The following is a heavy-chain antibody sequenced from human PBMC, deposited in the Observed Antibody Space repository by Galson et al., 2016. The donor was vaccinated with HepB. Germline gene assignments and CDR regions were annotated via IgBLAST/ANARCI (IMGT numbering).Heavy chain of an antibody. Sequence: SVKVSCKASGGTFNNFAITWVRQTPGQGLEWMGGIIPLFATENYAQRFQGRVTITADESTSTAYMELSSLRSEDTAVYYCVTQITMTQGASIYPKSIDYWGQGTLVTVSS. D-gene: IGHD3-10*01. CDR2: IIPLFATE. J-gene: IGHJ4*02. CDR1: GGTFNNFA. V-gene: IGHV1-69*13. CDR3: VTQITMTQGASIYPKSIDY.